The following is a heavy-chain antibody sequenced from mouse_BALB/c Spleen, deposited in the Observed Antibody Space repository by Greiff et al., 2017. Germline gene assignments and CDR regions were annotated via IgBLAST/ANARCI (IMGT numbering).Heavy chain of an antibody. J-gene: IGHJ2*01. CDR2: IDPANGNT. CDR1: GFNFTDTY. CDR3: ATLYYFDY. Sequence: VQLQQSGAELVKPGASVKLSCTASGFNFTDTYMHWVKQRPEQGLEWIGRIDPANGNTKYDPKFQGKATITADTSSNTAYLQLSSLTSEDTAVYYCATLYYFDYWGQGTTLTVSS. V-gene: IGHV14-3*02.